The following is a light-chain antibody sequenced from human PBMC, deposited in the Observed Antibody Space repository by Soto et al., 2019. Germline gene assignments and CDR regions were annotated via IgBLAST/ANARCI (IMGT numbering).Light chain of an antibody. V-gene: IGLV4-69*01. CDR1: SGHSSYA. Sequence: QPVLTQSPSASASLGASVKLTCTLSSGHSSYAIAWHQQQPEKGPRYLMKLNSDGSHSKGDGIPDRFSGSSSGAERYRTISRLQSEDEADYYCQTWGTGIQVFGGGTKLTVL. CDR3: QTWGTGIQV. CDR2: LNSDGSH. J-gene: IGLJ2*01.